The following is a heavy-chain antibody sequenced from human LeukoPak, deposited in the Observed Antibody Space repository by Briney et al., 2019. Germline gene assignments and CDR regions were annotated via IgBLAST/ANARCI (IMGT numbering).Heavy chain of an antibody. CDR2: INPNSGGT. Sequence: ASVKVSCKASGYTFTGYYIHWVRQAPGQGPEWMGWINPNSGGTNYAQRFQGRVTLTRDSSISTAYMEMSRLRSDDTAVYYCARNVGAATGPYNWFDPWGQGTLVTVSS. CDR1: GYTFTGYY. CDR3: ARNVGAATGPYNWFDP. J-gene: IGHJ5*02. V-gene: IGHV1-2*02. D-gene: IGHD6-13*01.